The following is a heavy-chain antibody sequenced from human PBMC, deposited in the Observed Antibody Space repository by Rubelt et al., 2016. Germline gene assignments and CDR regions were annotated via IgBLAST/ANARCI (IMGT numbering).Heavy chain of an antibody. D-gene: IGHD3-3*01. V-gene: IGHV3-64*04. Sequence: RLSCSASGFSFSSNAVQWVRQAPGKGLESVSVISSSGDSTHYADSVKGRFTISRDRSKNTVYLQMNSLRAEDTAVYYCARLSITIFGVVVYYYGMDVWGQGTTVTVSS. CDR2: ISSSGDST. J-gene: IGHJ6*02. CDR1: GFSFSSNA. CDR3: ARLSITIFGVVVYYYGMDV.